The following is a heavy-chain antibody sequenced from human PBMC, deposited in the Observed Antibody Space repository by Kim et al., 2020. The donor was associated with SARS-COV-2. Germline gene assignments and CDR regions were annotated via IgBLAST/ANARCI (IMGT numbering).Heavy chain of an antibody. Sequence: SETLSLTCAVYGGSFSGYYWSWIRQPPGKGLEWIGEINHSGSTNYNPSLKSRVTISVDTSKNQFSLKLSSVTAADTAVYYCARGRIPGRRYSSSWYLLDYYYGMDVWGQGTTVTVSS. CDR1: GGSFSGYY. CDR2: INHSGST. CDR3: ARGRIPGRRYSSSWYLLDYYYGMDV. D-gene: IGHD6-13*01. V-gene: IGHV4-34*01. J-gene: IGHJ6*02.